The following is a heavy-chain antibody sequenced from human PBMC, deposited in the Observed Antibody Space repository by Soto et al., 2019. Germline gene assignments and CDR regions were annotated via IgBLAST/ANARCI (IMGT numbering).Heavy chain of an antibody. CDR1: GGSISSYY. V-gene: IGHV4-59*01. J-gene: IGHJ4*02. CDR3: ARFHDS. CDR2: IYYSGST. Sequence: SETLSLTCTVSGGSISSYYWSWIRQPPGKGLEWIGYIYYSGSTNYNPSLKSRVTISVDTSKNQFSLKLSSVTAADTAMYYCARFHDSWGPGILVTVS.